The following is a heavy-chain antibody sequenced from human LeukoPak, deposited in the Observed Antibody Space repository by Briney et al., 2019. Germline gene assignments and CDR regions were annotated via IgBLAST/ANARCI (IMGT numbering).Heavy chain of an antibody. J-gene: IGHJ4*02. CDR3: ARGVGYCSSTSCYFFDY. V-gene: IGHV3-33*01. D-gene: IGHD2-2*01. CDR1: GFTFGNYG. CDR2: IWYDGSKE. Sequence: GGSLRLSCEASGFTFGNYGMHWVRQAPGKGLEWVTFIWYDGSKEYYADSVKGRFTISRDNAKNSLYLQMNSLRAEDTAVYYCARGVGYCSSTSCYFFDYWGQGTLVTVSS.